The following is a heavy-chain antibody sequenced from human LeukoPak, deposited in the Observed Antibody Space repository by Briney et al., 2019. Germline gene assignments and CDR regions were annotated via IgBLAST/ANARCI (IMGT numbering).Heavy chain of an antibody. D-gene: IGHD3-22*01. V-gene: IGHV3-7*01. CDR1: GFTFSSYW. CDR3: ARVSVRYSYDSSGYYYCSS. CDR2: IKQDGSEK. Sequence: GGSLRLSCVASGFTFSSYWMSWVRQAPGKGLEWVANIKQDGSEKYYVDSVKGRFTISRDNAKNSLYLQMNSLRAEDTAVYYCARVSVRYSYDSSGYYYCSSWGQGTLVTVPP. J-gene: IGHJ4*02.